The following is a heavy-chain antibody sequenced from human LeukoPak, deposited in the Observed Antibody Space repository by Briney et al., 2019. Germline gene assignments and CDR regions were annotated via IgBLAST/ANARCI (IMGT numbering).Heavy chain of an antibody. CDR1: GFTFSSYW. J-gene: IGHJ4*02. V-gene: IGHV3-7*03. D-gene: IGHD6-19*01. Sequence: GGSLRLSCAASGFTFSSYWMSWVRQAPGKGLEWVANIKQDGSEKYYVDSVKGRFTISRDNAKNSLYLQMNSLRAEDTALYYCAKLSSTAGTNYWGQGTLVTVSS. CDR3: AKLSSTAGTNY. CDR2: IKQDGSEK.